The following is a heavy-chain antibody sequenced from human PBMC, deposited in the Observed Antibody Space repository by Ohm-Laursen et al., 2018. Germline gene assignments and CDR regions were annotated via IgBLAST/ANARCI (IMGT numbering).Heavy chain of an antibody. D-gene: IGHD3-22*01. J-gene: IGHJ3*02. CDR2: ISGSGGST. Sequence: SLRLSCAASGFTFSSYAMSWVRQAPGKGLEWVSVISGSGGSTYYADSVKGRFTISRDNSKNTLYLQMNSLRAEDTAVYYCAKVTHYYDSSYDAFDIWGQGTMVTVSS. V-gene: IGHV3-23*01. CDR3: AKVTHYYDSSYDAFDI. CDR1: GFTFSSYA.